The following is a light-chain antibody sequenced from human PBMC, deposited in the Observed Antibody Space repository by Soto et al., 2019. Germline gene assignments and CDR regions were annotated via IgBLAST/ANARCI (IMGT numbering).Light chain of an antibody. J-gene: IGLJ1*01. V-gene: IGLV2-11*01. CDR2: DVS. CDR1: SSDVGGYNY. CDR3: CSFAGNYIYV. Sequence: QSVLTQPRSVSGSPGQSVTISCTGTSSDVGGYNYVSWYLQHPGKAPKVMIYDVSKRPSGAPDRFSGSKSGNTASLTISGLQSEDEADYYCCSFAGNYIYVFGTGTKVTVL.